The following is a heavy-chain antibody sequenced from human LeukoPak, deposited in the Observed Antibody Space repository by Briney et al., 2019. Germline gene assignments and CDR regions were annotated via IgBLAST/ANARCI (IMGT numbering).Heavy chain of an antibody. V-gene: IGHV4-30-4*01. CDR2: INYSGST. CDR1: GGSISSDNYQ. J-gene: IGHJ5*02. D-gene: IGHD3-10*01. Sequence: SQTLSLTCTVSGGSISSDNYQWSWIRQPPGKGLEWIGYINYSGSTYYSPSLKSRVTISVDTSKNQFFLKLSSVTAVDTAVYYCARYGSGSTWFDPWGQGTLVTVSS. CDR3: ARYGSGSTWFDP.